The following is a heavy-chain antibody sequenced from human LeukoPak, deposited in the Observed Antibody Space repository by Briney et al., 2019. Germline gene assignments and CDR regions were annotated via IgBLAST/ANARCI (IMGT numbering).Heavy chain of an antibody. J-gene: IGHJ2*01. V-gene: IGHV3-30*04. CDR3: AKNNDYGGSYWYFDL. CDR1: GFTFTNYA. CDR2: ISYDETNK. D-gene: IGHD4-23*01. Sequence: GGSLRLSCAASGFTFTNYAMHWVRQAPGKGLERVAVISYDETNKYYEDPVKGRFTISRDSSKNTLYLQMSSLRDEDTAVYYCAKNNDYGGSYWYFDLWGRGTLVTVSS.